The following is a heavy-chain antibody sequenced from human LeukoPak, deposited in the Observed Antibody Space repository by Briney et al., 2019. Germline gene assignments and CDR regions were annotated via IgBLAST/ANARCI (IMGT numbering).Heavy chain of an antibody. CDR3: ARDQGSYRDH. CDR2: IYSSGLT. D-gene: IGHD1-26*01. J-gene: IGHJ5*02. Sequence: SETLSLTCNVSGDSINHYYWSWIRQPAGKGLEWIGLIYSSGLTTYNPSLKSRVTMSVDTSKNQFSLKLSSVTAADTAVYYCARDQGSYRDHWGQGTLVTVSS. CDR1: GDSINHYY. V-gene: IGHV4-4*07.